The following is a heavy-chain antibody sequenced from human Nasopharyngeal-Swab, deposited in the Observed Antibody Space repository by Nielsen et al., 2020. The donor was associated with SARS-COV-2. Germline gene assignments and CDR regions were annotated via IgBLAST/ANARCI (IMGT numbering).Heavy chain of an antibody. J-gene: IGHJ1*01. CDR2: ISGSHAGGST. CDR1: GLTSTRYA. D-gene: IGHD3-16*01. Sequence: GGSLRLSCAPSGLTSTRYAMSWVRQAPGKGLEWVSTISGSHAGGSTFYADSVKGRFTVSRDNSKSTLFLQMNSLRAEDTAVYYCAKGISFVGRAEYFHHWGQGTQVTVSS. CDR3: AKGISFVGRAEYFHH. V-gene: IGHV3-23*01.